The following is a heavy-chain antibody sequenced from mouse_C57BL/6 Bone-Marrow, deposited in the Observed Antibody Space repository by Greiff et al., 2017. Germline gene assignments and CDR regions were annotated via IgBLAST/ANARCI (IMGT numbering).Heavy chain of an antibody. J-gene: IGHJ3*01. CDR3: ARGYYGNFAWFAY. D-gene: IGHD2-1*01. CDR1: GYTFTSYW. CDR2: IDPSNGGT. Sequence: QVQLQQPGAELVRPGTSVKLSCKASGYTFTSYWMHWVKQRPGQGLEWIGNIDPSNGGTNYNEKFKSKATLTVDKSSSTAYMQLSSLTSEDSAVYYCARGYYGNFAWFAYWGQGTLVTVSA. V-gene: IGHV1-53*01.